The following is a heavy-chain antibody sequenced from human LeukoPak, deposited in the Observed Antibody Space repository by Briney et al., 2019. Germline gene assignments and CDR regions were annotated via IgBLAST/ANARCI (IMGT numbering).Heavy chain of an antibody. D-gene: IGHD3-10*01. V-gene: IGHV3-21*01. CDR2: ISSSSSYI. J-gene: IGHJ4*02. CDR1: GFTFSSYS. CDR3: ARDYGSGSWAGYYFDY. Sequence: GGSLRLSCAASGFTFSSYSMNWVRQAPGKGLEWVSSISSSSSYIYYADSVKGRFTISRDNAKNSLYLQMNSLRAEDTAVYYCARDYGSGSWAGYYFDYWGQGTLVTVSS.